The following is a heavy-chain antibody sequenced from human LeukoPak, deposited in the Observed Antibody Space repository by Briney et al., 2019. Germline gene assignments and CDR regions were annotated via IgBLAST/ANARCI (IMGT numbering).Heavy chain of an antibody. J-gene: IGHJ4*02. V-gene: IGHV1-46*01. CDR1: GYTSTRYY. D-gene: IGHD3-10*01. Sequence: ASVKVSCKASGYTSTRYYIHWVRQAPGQGLEWMGIINPSGGSTNYAQKFQGRVTITRDTSTSTVYMELSSLRSEDTAVYYCARDGDINMVRGLIYFDYWGQGTLVTVSS. CDR3: ARDGDINMVRGLIYFDY. CDR2: INPSGGST.